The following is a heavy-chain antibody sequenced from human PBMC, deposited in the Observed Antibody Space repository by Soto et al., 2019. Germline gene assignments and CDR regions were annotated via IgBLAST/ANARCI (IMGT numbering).Heavy chain of an antibody. J-gene: IGHJ4*02. Sequence: GGSLRLSCVGSGFIFNNNCMHLVLQAPVKRLEWVAFMSYDGSDTFYAESVKGRFTISRDNSKSTLFLHMSNLRAEDTAMYSCTIVRVADSALDHWGQGXLVTVSS. V-gene: IGHV3-30*02. CDR3: TIVRVADSALDH. CDR2: MSYDGSDT. CDR1: GFIFNNNC. D-gene: IGHD3-10*02.